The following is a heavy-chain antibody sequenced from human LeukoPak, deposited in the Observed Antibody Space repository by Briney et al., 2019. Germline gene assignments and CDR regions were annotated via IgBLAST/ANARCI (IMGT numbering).Heavy chain of an antibody. V-gene: IGHV4-34*01. D-gene: IGHD3-3*01. CDR1: GGSFSGYY. CDR3: ARGRPYDFWSGYYRPLGYYYYMDV. CDR2: INHSEST. J-gene: IGHJ6*03. Sequence: SETLSLTCAVYGGSFSGYYWSWIRQPPGKGLEWIGEINHSESTNYKPSLKTRVTISVDTSKNQFSLKLSSVTAADTAVSYCARGRPYDFWSGYYRPLGYYYYMDVWGKGTTVTVSS.